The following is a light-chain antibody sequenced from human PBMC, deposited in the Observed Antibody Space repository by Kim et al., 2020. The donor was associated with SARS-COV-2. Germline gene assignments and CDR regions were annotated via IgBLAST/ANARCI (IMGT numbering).Light chain of an antibody. CDR2: DAS. Sequence: VGDRVTFPCPGFQAIANRLCWFQQEPEKPPKLLISDASNLEIGVPSRFSGSGSGTHFTFPISSLQPEDFATYYCLQYDNLPPGLTFVGGTRVEIK. CDR1: QAIANR. CDR3: LQYDNLPPGLT. J-gene: IGKJ4*01. V-gene: IGKV1-33*01.